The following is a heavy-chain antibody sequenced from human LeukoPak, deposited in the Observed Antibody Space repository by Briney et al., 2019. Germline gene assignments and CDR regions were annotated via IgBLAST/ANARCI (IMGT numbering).Heavy chain of an antibody. CDR3: ARDRGGDYSNYELDY. CDR2: IKPDESEK. D-gene: IGHD4-11*01. V-gene: IGHV3-7*03. CDR1: GFTFSNYW. Sequence: GGSLRLSCAASGFTFSNYWMTWVRQAPGKGLEWVANIKPDESEKYYVGSVKGRFTISRDNAKNSLYLQMNSLRAEDTAVYYCARDRGGDYSNYELDYWGQGTLVTVSS. J-gene: IGHJ4*02.